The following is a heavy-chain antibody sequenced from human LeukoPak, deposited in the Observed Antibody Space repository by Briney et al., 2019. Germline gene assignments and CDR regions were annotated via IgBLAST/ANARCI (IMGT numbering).Heavy chain of an antibody. CDR3: ARYDSRGSASTKFDY. J-gene: IGHJ4*02. Sequence: SETLSLTCAVSGYSLGKNYYWGWIRQSPGKGLEWIGRIYGRASTSYNPSLMNRVTMSVDTSKNHFSLQLTPLTAADTAVYYCARYDSRGSASTKFDYWGPGILVTISS. D-gene: IGHD3-16*01. CDR1: GYSLGKNYY. CDR2: IYGRAST. V-gene: IGHV4-38-2*01.